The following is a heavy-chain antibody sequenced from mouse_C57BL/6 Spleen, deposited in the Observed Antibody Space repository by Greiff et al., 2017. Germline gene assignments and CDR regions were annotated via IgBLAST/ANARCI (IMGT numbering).Heavy chain of an antibody. D-gene: IGHD6-1*01. CDR2: INPNNGGT. J-gene: IGHJ2*01. CDR3: ARMGASFDY. Sequence: SGPELVKPGASVKISCKASGYTFTDYYMNWVKQSHGKSLEWIGDINPNNGGTSYNQKFKGKATFTVDKSSSTANMELRNLTSEDSAVYYCARMGASFDYWGQGTTLTVSS. V-gene: IGHV1-26*01. CDR1: GYTFTDYY.